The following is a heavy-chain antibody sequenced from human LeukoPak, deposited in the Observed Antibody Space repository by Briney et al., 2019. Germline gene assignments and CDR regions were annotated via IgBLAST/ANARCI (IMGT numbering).Heavy chain of an antibody. V-gene: IGHV4-59*01. CDR2: IYYSGST. CDR3: ARVYYSNSYDYWYFDL. CDR1: GGSISSYY. Sequence: SETLSLTCTVSGGSISSYYWSWIRQPPGKGLEWIGYIYYSGSTNYNPSLKSRVTISVDTSKNQFSLKLTSVTAADTAVYYCARVYYSNSYDYWYFDLWGRGTLVTVSS. J-gene: IGHJ2*01. D-gene: IGHD6-13*01.